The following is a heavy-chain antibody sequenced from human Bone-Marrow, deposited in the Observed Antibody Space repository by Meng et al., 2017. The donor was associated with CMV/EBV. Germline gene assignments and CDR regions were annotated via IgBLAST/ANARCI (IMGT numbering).Heavy chain of an antibody. CDR3: ARDGIVVVPAAIQGSNYYYYGMDV. D-gene: IGHD2-2*02. CDR1: GYTFTSYD. J-gene: IGHJ6*02. Sequence: ASVKVSCKASGYTFTSYDINWVRQATGQGLEWMGWMNPNSGGTNYAQKFQGRVTMTRDTSISTAYMELSRLRSDDTAVYDCARDGIVVVPAAIQGSNYYYYGMDVWGQGTTVPVSS. CDR2: MNPNSGGT. V-gene: IGHV1-2*02.